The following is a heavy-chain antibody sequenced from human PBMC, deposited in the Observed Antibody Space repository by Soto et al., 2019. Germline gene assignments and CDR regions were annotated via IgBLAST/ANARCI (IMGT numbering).Heavy chain of an antibody. CDR2: IYHSGGT. D-gene: IGHD6-13*01. J-gene: IGHJ5*02. Sequence: SEPLSLTCAVSGGSISIGGYSWSWIRQPPGKGLEWIGYIYHSGGTYYNPSLKSRVTISVDRSKNQFSLKLSSVTAADTAVYYCARVRVGYIRFDAWGQGTLVTVYS. CDR1: GGSISIGGYS. V-gene: IGHV4-30-2*01. CDR3: ARVRVGYIRFDA.